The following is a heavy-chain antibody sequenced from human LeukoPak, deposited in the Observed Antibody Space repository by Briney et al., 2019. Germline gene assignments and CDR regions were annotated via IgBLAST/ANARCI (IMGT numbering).Heavy chain of an antibody. V-gene: IGHV4-4*07. CDR3: ARDQQLLAHFDY. CDR2: IYTSGST. Sequence: SETLSLTCTVSGGSISSYYWSWIRQPAGKGLEWIGRIYTSGSTNYNPSLKSRVTMSVDTSKNQFSLKLSSVTAADTAVYYRARDQQLLAHFDYWGQGTLVTVSS. J-gene: IGHJ4*02. D-gene: IGHD6-19*01. CDR1: GGSISSYY.